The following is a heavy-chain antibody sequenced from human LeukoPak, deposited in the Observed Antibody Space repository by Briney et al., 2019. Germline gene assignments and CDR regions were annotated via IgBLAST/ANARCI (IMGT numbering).Heavy chain of an antibody. V-gene: IGHV4-30-4*01. CDR3: AREIGVVRRAAQDRFGRGGVIDY. CDR2: IYYSGST. Sequence: SETLSLTCTVSGGSISSGDYYWSWIRQPPGKGLEWIGYIYYSGSTYYNPSLKSRVTISVDTSKNQFSLKLSSVTAADTAVYYCAREIGVVRRAAQDRFGRGGVIDYWGQGTLVTVSS. D-gene: IGHD2-15*01. CDR1: GGSISSGDYY. J-gene: IGHJ4*02.